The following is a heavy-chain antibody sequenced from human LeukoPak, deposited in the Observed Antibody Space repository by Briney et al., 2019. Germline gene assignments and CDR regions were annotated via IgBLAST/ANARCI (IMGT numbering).Heavy chain of an antibody. V-gene: IGHV3-43D*03. CDR1: GFTFDDYA. CDR3: AKDLYGRIKPMGIDY. J-gene: IGHJ4*02. D-gene: IGHD2-8*01. CDR2: ISWDGGST. Sequence: PGGSLRLPCAASGFTFDDYAMHWVRQAPGKVLEWVSLISWDGGSTYYADSVKGRSTISRDNSKNSLYLQMNSLRAEDTALYYCAKDLYGRIKPMGIDYWGQGTLVTVSS.